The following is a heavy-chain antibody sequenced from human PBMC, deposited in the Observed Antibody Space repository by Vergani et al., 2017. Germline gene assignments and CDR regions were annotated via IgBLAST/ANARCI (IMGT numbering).Heavy chain of an antibody. CDR3: ARDMYYYGSGSYYNAGYMDV. J-gene: IGHJ6*03. Sequence: QVQLVQSGAEVKKPGASVKVSCKASGYTFTGYYMHWVRQAPGQGLEWMGWINPNSGGTNYAQKFQGRVTMTRDTSISTAYMELSRLRSDDTAVYYCARDMYYYGSGSYYNAGYMDVWGKGTTVTVSS. CDR2: INPNSGGT. D-gene: IGHD3-10*01. V-gene: IGHV1-2*02. CDR1: GYTFTGYY.